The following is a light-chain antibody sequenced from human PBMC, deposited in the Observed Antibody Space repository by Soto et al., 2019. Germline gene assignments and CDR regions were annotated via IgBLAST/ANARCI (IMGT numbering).Light chain of an antibody. J-gene: IGKJ2*01. V-gene: IGKV3-15*01. CDR2: GAS. CDR3: QQYNNWPPGVYT. CDR1: QSVSSN. Sequence: EIVMTQSPATLSVSPGERAILSCRASQSVSSNLAWYQQKPGQAPRLLIYGASTRATGIPARFSGSGFGTEFTLTISSLQSEDFAVYYCQQYNNWPPGVYTFGQGTKLEIK.